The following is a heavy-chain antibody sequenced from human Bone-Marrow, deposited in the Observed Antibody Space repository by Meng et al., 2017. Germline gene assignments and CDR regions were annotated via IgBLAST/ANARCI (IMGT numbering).Heavy chain of an antibody. CDR3: ARLAYDSSGYWFDY. V-gene: IGHV4-34*01. J-gene: IGHJ4*02. Sequence: LQQWGPGLLKASVTLSLTCADYGGSFSGYYLSWIRQPPGKGLEWIWEINHSGSTNYNPSLKRRVTISVDTSKNQFSLKLSSVTAADTAVYYCARLAYDSSGYWFDYWGQGTLVTVSS. CDR1: GGSFSGYY. D-gene: IGHD3-22*01. CDR2: INHSGST.